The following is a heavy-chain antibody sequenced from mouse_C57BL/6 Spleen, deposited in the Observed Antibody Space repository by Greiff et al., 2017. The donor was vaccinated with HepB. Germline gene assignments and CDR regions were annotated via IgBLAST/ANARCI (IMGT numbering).Heavy chain of an antibody. CDR1: GFTFSDYY. CDR2: ISNGGGST. J-gene: IGHJ3*01. V-gene: IGHV5-12*01. CDR3: AREGSTMVEAWFAY. D-gene: IGHD2-2*01. Sequence: EVKVVESGGGLVQPGGSLKLSCAASGFTFSDYYMYWVRQTPEKRLEWVAYISNGGGSTYYPDTVKGRFTISRDNAKNTLYLQMSRLKSEDTAMYYCAREGSTMVEAWFAYWGQGTLVTVSA.